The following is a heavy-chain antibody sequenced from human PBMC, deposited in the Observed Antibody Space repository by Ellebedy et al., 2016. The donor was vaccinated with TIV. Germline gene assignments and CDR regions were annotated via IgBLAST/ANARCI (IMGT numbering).Heavy chain of an antibody. Sequence: GSLRLSXTVSGGSISSYYWSWIRQPARKGLEWIGRIYTSGSTNYNPSLKSRVTMSVDTSKNQFSLKLSSVTAADTAVYYCARSDEDWGMRVPTGYFDYWGQGTLVTVSS. J-gene: IGHJ4*02. V-gene: IGHV4-4*07. CDR2: IYTSGST. CDR1: GGSISSYY. CDR3: ARSDEDWGMRVPTGYFDY. D-gene: IGHD3-16*01.